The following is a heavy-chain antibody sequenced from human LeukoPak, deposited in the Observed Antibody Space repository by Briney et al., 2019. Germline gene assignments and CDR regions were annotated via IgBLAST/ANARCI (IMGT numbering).Heavy chain of an antibody. CDR1: GFTFTTYW. J-gene: IGHJ6*02. CDR3: AKDLRTRDRALYGMDV. Sequence: HSGGSLRLSCAASGFTFTTYWMSWVRQAPEKGLEWVANMNPDGSEKYYVASVKGRFTISRDNAKNSLYLQMNSLRADDTAVYYCAKDLRTRDRALYGMDVWGQGTTVTVSS. CDR2: MNPDGSEK. V-gene: IGHV3-7*05. D-gene: IGHD1-14*01.